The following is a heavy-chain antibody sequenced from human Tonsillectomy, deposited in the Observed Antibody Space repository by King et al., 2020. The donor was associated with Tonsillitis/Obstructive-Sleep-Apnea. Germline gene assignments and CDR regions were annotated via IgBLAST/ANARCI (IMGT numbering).Heavy chain of an antibody. CDR1: GYTFTSYA. CDR2: LNAGNGNT. J-gene: IGHJ4*02. D-gene: IGHD3-3*01. CDR3: ASPWSGYYCFDY. V-gene: IGHV1-3*01. Sequence: VQLVQSGAEVKKPGASVKVSCKASGYTFTSYAMHWVRQAPGQRLEWMGWLNAGNGNTKYSQKFQGRVTITRDTSASTAYMELSSLRSEDTAVYYCASPWSGYYCFDYWGQGTLVTVSS.